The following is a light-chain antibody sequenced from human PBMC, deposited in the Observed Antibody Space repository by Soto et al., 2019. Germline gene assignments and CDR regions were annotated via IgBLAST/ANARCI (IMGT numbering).Light chain of an antibody. Sequence: EIVLTQSPGTLSLSPGEGATLSCRASQSVSSSYLAWYQQKPGQAPRLLIYGASSRATGIPDRFSGSGSGTDFTLTISRLEPEDFAVYYCQQYDRAPRTFGQGTKWISN. V-gene: IGKV3-20*01. CDR1: QSVSSSY. J-gene: IGKJ1*01. CDR3: QQYDRAPRT. CDR2: GAS.